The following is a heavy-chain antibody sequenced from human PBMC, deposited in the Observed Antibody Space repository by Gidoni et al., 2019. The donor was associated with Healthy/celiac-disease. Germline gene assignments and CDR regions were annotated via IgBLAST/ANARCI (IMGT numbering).Heavy chain of an antibody. J-gene: IGHJ4*02. D-gene: IGHD3-16*01. V-gene: IGHV3-7*01. Sequence: EVQLVESGGGLVQPGGSLRLPCAASGFTFSSYWMSWVRQAPGKGLEWVATISRDNAKNSLYLQMNSLRAEDTAVYYCARDLGESGYGDYWGQGTLVTVSS. CDR3: ARDLGESGYGDY. CDR1: GFTFSSYW.